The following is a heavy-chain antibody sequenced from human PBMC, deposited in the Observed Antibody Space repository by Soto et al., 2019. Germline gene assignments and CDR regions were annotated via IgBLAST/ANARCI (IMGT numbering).Heavy chain of an antibody. V-gene: IGHV3-15*01. J-gene: IGHJ3*02. D-gene: IGHD2-15*01. CDR1: GFTFSNAW. CDR2: IKSKTDGGTT. Sequence: EVQLVESGGGLVKPGGSLRLSCAASGFTFSNAWMSWVRQAPGKGLEWVGRIKSKTDGGTTDYAAPVKGRFTISRDDSKNTLYLQMNSLKTEDTAVYYCTTDPWLDIVVVVAAADGTDAFDIWGQGTMVTVSS. CDR3: TTDPWLDIVVVVAAADGTDAFDI.